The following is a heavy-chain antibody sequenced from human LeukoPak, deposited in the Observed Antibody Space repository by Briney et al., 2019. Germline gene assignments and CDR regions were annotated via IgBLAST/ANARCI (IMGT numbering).Heavy chain of an antibody. V-gene: IGHV3-74*01. CDR3: AKDSGYSSGWYFDY. D-gene: IGHD6-19*01. Sequence: GGSLRLSCAASGGTLSAYWMHWVRQGPGKGLEWVSRISPDGKRKDYADAAKGRFGISRDNAKNTVYLQMNSLRAEDTAVYYCAKDSGYSSGWYFDYWGQGTLVTVSS. J-gene: IGHJ4*02. CDR2: ISPDGKRK. CDR1: GGTLSAYW.